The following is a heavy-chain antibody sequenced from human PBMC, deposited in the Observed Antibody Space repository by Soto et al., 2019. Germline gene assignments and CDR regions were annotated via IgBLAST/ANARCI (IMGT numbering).Heavy chain of an antibody. Sequence: PSETLSLTCTVSGGSITSSSYYWGWIRQPPGKGLEWIGSIYYSGSTYYNPSLKSRVTISVDTSKNQFSLKLSSVTAADTAVYYCAKDQLYIRGVIHNWFDPWGQGTLVTVSS. CDR1: GGSITSSSYY. V-gene: IGHV4-39*07. CDR3: AKDQLYIRGVIHNWFDP. J-gene: IGHJ5*02. CDR2: IYYSGST. D-gene: IGHD3-10*02.